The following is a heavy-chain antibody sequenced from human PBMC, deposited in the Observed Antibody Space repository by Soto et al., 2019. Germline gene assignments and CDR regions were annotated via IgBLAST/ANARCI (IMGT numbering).Heavy chain of an antibody. J-gene: IGHJ4*02. V-gene: IGHV4-30-2*05. CDR2: IYHSGST. CDR1: GGSISSGGYS. Sequence: SETLSLTCAVSGGSISSGGYSWSWIRQPPGKGLEWIGYIYHSGSTYYNPSLKSRVTISVDTSKNQFSLKLSSVTAADTAVYYCVSYYYDSSGERLDYWGQGTQVTAPQ. D-gene: IGHD3-22*01. CDR3: VSYYYDSSGERLDY.